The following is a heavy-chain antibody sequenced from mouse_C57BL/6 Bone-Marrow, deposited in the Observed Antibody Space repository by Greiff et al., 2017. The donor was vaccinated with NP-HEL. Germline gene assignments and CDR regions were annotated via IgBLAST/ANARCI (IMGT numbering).Heavy chain of an antibody. D-gene: IGHD1-1*01. CDR2: IDPSDSYT. CDR1: GYTFTSYW. V-gene: IGHV1-59*01. Sequence: QVQLQQPGAELVRPGTSVKLSCKASGYTFTSYWMHWVKQRPGQGLEWIGVIDPSDSYTNYNQKFKGKATWTVDTSSSTAYMQLSSLTSEDSAVYYCARNYGSAWFAYWGQGTLVTVSA. CDR3: ARNYGSAWFAY. J-gene: IGHJ3*01.